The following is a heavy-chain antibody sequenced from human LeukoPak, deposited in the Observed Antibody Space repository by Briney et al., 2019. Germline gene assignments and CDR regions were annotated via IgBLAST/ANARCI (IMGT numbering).Heavy chain of an antibody. D-gene: IGHD1-26*01. CDR2: MRSDGSDE. J-gene: IGHJ4*02. Sequence: QSGGSLTLSCAASGFNFRSSAMHWPRQATGKGVEWVAFMRSDGSDEHYAESVQDPFSISRDNSHNTVYLHMNNLHSQDSAVYYCAKDLGLQLGASPFDYWGQGTLVTVSS. V-gene: IGHV3-30*02. CDR3: AKDLGLQLGASPFDY. CDR1: GFNFRSSA.